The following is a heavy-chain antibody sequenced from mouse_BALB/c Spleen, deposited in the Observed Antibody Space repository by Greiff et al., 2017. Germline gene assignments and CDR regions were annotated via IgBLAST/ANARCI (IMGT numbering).Heavy chain of an antibody. D-gene: IGHD2-1*01. V-gene: IGHV5-9-4*01. CDR1: GFSFSSYA. CDR2: ISSGGSYT. Sequence: EVMLVESGGGLVKPGGSLKLSCAASGFSFSSYAMSWVRQSPEKRLEWVAEISSGGSYTYYPDTVTGRFTISRDNAKNTLYLEMSSLRSEDTAMYCCARDQDYGNYDAMCCWGQGTSVTVSS. J-gene: IGHJ4*01. CDR3: ARDQDYGNYDAMCC.